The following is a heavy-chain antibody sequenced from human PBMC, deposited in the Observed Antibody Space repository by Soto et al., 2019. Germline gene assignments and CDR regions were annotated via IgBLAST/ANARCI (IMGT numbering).Heavy chain of an antibody. CDR2: ISGSRGST. Sequence: GGSLRLSCAASGFTFSSYAMSWVRQATGQGLDWVSSISGSRGSTYYADSVKGRYTISRDNSKNTLYLQMNSRGAEDTAVYYCAKGGSGFGELLRNDDFDYWGQGTLVTVSS. D-gene: IGHD3-10*01. V-gene: IGHV3-23*01. J-gene: IGHJ4*02. CDR3: AKGGSGFGELLRNDDFDY. CDR1: GFTFSSYA.